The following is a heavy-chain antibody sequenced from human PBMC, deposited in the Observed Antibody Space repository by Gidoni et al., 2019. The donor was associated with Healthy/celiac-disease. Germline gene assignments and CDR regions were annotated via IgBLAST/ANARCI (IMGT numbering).Heavy chain of an antibody. CDR2: INPNSGGT. Sequence: QVQLVQSGAEVKKPGASVKVSCKASGYTFTGYYMHWVRQAPGQGLEWMGWINPNSGGTNYAQKFQGWVTMTRDTSISTAYMELSRLRSDDTAVYYCARAPIMGFGGVIVNYYYYGMDVWGQGTTVTVSS. CDR1: GYTFTGYY. V-gene: IGHV1-2*04. J-gene: IGHJ6*02. CDR3: ARAPIMGFGGVIVNYYYYGMDV. D-gene: IGHD3-16*02.